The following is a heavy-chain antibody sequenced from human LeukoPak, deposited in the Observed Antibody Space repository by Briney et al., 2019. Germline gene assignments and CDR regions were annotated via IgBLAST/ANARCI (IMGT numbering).Heavy chain of an antibody. CDR1: GGSFSGYY. J-gene: IGHJ6*03. V-gene: IGHV4-34*01. CDR3: ARGGTGGRFRPVYYYMDV. D-gene: IGHD1/OR15-1a*01. Sequence: ASETLSLACAVYGGSFSGYYWSWIRQPPGKGLEWIGEINHSGSTNYNPSLKSRVTISVDTSKNQFSLKLSSVTAADTAVYYCARGGTGGRFRPVYYYMDVWGKGTTVTVSS. CDR2: INHSGST.